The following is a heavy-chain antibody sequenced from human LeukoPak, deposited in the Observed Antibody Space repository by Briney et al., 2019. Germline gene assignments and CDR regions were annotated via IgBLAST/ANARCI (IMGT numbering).Heavy chain of an antibody. J-gene: IGHJ4*02. V-gene: IGHV3-23*01. CDR1: GFTFSTYA. CDR3: AKDSKADF. CDR2: IIVSGGST. Sequence: GGSLILSCAASGFTFSTYAMSWVRQAPGKGLEWVSTIIVSGGSTYYADSVKGRFTISRDNFKSTLYLQMNSLRVEDTAVYYCAKDSKADFWGQGTLVTVSS.